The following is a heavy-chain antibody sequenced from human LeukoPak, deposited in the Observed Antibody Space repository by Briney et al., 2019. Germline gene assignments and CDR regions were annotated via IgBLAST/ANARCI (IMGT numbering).Heavy chain of an antibody. D-gene: IGHD3-22*01. CDR3: ARDPMDYEYAFDI. Sequence: SETLSLTCTVSGVSISSYYWGWIRQPPGKGLEWIGSIYYSGSTYYNPSLKSRVTISVDTSKNQFSLKLSSVTAADTAVYYCARDPMDYEYAFDIWGQGTMVTVSS. CDR2: IYYSGST. CDR1: GVSISSYY. J-gene: IGHJ3*02. V-gene: IGHV4-39*07.